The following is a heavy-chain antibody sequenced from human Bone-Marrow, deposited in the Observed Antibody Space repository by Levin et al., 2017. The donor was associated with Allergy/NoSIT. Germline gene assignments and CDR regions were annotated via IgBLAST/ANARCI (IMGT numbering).Heavy chain of an antibody. V-gene: IGHV3-33*01. Sequence: PGGSLRLSCVASGFMFNVYGMHWVRQAPGKGLEWVAVIWDDGTNENYADSVKGRFTISRDNSMNKVFLKMTGLGAKDTAVYFCVRVRGEDDACEIWGQGTLVTFSS. CDR1: GFMFNVYG. CDR3: VRVRGEDDACEI. D-gene: IGHD2-15*01. J-gene: IGHJ4*03. CDR2: IWDDGTNE.